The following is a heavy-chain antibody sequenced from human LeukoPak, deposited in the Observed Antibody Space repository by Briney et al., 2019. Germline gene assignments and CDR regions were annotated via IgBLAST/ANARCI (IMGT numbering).Heavy chain of an antibody. J-gene: IGHJ4*02. Sequence: PSETLSLTCTVSGGSINSGSYYWGWIRQPPGQGLEWIGSIYYIGSTYYNSSLKSRVTISVDTSKNQFSLKLSSVTAADTAMYYCARLLYNWNGADYWGQGTLVTVSS. CDR1: GGSINSGSYY. D-gene: IGHD1-20*01. CDR2: IYYIGST. V-gene: IGHV4-39*01. CDR3: ARLLYNWNGADY.